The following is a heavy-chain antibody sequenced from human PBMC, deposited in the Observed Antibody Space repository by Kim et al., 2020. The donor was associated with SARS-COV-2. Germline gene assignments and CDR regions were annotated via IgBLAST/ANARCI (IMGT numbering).Heavy chain of an antibody. V-gene: IGHV4-31*03. CDR2: IYYSGST. CDR1: GGSISSGGYY. Sequence: SETLSLTCTVSGGSISSGGYYWSWIRQHPGKGLEWIGYIYYSGSTYYNPSLKSRVTISVDTSKNQFSLKLSSVTAADTAVYYCAKDHKRTAMAIDYWGQGTLVTVS. D-gene: IGHD5-18*01. J-gene: IGHJ4*02. CDR3: AKDHKRTAMAIDY.